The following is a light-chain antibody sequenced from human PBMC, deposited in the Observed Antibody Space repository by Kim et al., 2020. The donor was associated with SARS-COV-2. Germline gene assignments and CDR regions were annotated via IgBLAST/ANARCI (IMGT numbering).Light chain of an antibody. J-gene: IGLJ2*01. Sequence: SYELTQPPSVSVAPGKTARITCGENSIGLQSVHWYQQKPGQAPVLVIYYDTDRPSGIPERFSGSNSGNTATLTISRVEAGDEADYYCQAWDTGSDHPIFG. CDR2: YDT. CDR1: SIGLQS. CDR3: QAWDTGSDHPI. V-gene: IGLV3-21*04.